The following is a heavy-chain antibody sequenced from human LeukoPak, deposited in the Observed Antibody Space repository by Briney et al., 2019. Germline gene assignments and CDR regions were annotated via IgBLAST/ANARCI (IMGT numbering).Heavy chain of an antibody. CDR2: ISAYNGNT. J-gene: IGHJ4*02. D-gene: IGHD3-9*01. V-gene: IGHV1-18*01. Sequence: ASMKFSCKASGYTLTSYGISWVRQAPGQGLEWMGWISAYNGNTNYTQKLQGRVTMTTDTSTSTAYMELRSLRSVGAAVYYCARVGKAVRYFDWLRSFDYWGQRTLVTVSS. CDR3: ARVGKAVRYFDWLRSFDY. CDR1: GYTLTSYG.